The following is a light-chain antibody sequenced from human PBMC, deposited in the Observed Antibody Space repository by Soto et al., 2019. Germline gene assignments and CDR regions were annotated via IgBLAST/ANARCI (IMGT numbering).Light chain of an antibody. V-gene: IGLV2-8*01. CDR1: SSDVGGYNY. Sequence: QSALTQPPSASGSHGQSVTISCTGTSSDVGGYNYVSWYQHHPGKAPKVMIYEVNKRPSGVPDRFSGSKSGNTASLTVSGLQAEDEADYYCSSYAGSNNVIFGGGTKLTVL. J-gene: IGLJ2*01. CDR2: EVN. CDR3: SSYAGSNNVI.